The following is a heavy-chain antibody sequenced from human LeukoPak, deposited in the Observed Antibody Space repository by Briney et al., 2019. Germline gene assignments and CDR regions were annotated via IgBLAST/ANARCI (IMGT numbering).Heavy chain of an antibody. V-gene: IGHV4-34*01. CDR1: GGSFSGYY. CDR3: ARDKYTIFGVVDY. Sequence: SETLSLTCAVYGGSFSGYYWSWIRQPPGKGLEWIGEINHSGSTNYNPSLKSRVTISVDTSKNQFSLKLSSVTAADTAVYYCARDKYTIFGVVDYWGQGTLVTVSS. CDR2: INHSGST. D-gene: IGHD3-3*01. J-gene: IGHJ4*02.